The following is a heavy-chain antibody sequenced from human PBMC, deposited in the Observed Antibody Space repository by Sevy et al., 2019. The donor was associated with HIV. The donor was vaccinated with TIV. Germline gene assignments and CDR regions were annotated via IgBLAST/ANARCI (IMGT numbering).Heavy chain of an antibody. D-gene: IGHD4-17*01. V-gene: IGHV4-59*12. CDR3: ARIPYGDYADY. CDR2: IYYSGST. CDR1: GGSISSYY. J-gene: IGHJ4*02. Sequence: ETLSLTCTVSGGSISSYYWSWIRQPPGKGLEWIGYIYYSGSTNYNPSLKSRVTISVDTSKNQFSLKLSSVTAADTAVYYCARIPYGDYADYWGQGTLVTVSS.